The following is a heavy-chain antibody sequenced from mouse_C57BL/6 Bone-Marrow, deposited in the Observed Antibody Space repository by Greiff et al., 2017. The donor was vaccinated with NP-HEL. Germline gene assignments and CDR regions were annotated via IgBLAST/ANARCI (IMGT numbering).Heavy chain of an antibody. CDR1: GFNIKDYY. D-gene: IGHD1-1*01. CDR2: IDPEDGDT. Sequence: EVQLQQSGAELVRPGASVKLSCTASGFNIKDYYMHWVKQRPEQGLAWIGRIDPEDGDTEYAPKFQGKATMTADTSSNTAYLQLSSLTSEDTAVYYCTTDYYGSSFYWYFDVWGTGTTVTVSS. J-gene: IGHJ1*03. V-gene: IGHV14-1*01. CDR3: TTDYYGSSFYWYFDV.